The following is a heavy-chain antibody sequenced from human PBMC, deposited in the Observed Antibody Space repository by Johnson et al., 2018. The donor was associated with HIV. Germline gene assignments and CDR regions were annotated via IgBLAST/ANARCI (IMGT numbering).Heavy chain of an antibody. CDR2: INWDGGST. J-gene: IGHJ3*02. Sequence: VQLVESGGGVVQPGGSLRLSCAVSGLSVSINCITWVRQAPGKGLEWVSGINWDGGSTGYADSVKGRFTISRDNAKNSLYLQMNSLRAEDTAWYSCERERTGGSYPRAFAMWGQGTMVTVSS. D-gene: IGHD1-26*01. CDR1: GLSVSINC. V-gene: IGHV3-20*01. CDR3: ERERTGGSYPRAFAM.